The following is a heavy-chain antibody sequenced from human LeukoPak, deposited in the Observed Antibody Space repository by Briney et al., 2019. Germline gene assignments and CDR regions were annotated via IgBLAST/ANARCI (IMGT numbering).Heavy chain of an antibody. CDR3: ARVVVSYGYYYYGMDV. J-gene: IGHJ6*02. CDR2: IIPIFGTA. D-gene: IGHD5-18*01. CDR1: GGTFSSYA. V-gene: IGHV1-69*13. Sequence: ASVKVSCKASGGTFSSYAISWVRQAPGQGLEWMGGIIPIFGTANYAQKFQGRVTITADESTSTAYMELSSLRSEDTAVYYCARVVVSYGYYYYGMDVWGQGTTVTVSS.